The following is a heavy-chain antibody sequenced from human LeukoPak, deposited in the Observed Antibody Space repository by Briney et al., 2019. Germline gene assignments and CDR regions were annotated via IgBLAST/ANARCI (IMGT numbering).Heavy chain of an antibody. D-gene: IGHD3-22*01. CDR1: GYTFTGYY. CDR3: ARGGRYYDSSGYSGSIDY. CDR2: INPNSGGT. V-gene: IGHV1-2*06. Sequence: ASVKVSCKASGYTFTGYYMHWVRQAPGQGLEWMGRINPNSGGTNYAQKFQGRVTITRDTSISTAYMELSRLRSDDTAVYYCARGGRYYDSSGYSGSIDYWGQGTLVTVSS. J-gene: IGHJ4*02.